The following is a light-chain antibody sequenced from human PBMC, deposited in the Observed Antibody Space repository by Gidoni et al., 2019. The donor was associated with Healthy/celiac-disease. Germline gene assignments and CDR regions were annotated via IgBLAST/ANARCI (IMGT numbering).Light chain of an antibody. CDR3: QQYGSSPRT. J-gene: IGKJ1*01. V-gene: IGKV3-20*01. CDR2: GAS. CDR1: QSVSSSY. Sequence: EIVLTQSPGTLSLSPGERATLSCRASQSVSSSYLALYQQKPGQAPRLLIYGASSRATGIPDRFIGSGSGTDFTLTISRLEPEDFAVYYCQQYGSSPRTFGQGTKVEIK.